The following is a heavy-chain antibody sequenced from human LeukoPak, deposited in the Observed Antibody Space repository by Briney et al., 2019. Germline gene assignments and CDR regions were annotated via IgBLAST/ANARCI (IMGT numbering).Heavy chain of an antibody. CDR1: GGSISSYY. CDR3: ARDRNHFDSTGYSDY. Sequence: SETLSLTCTVSGGSISSYYWSWIRQPPGKGLEWIGSIYYSGSANYNPSLKSRVTISVDTSKNQFSLKLTSVTAADTAVYYCARDRNHFDSTGYSDYWGQGTLVTVSS. CDR2: IYYSGSA. D-gene: IGHD3-22*01. J-gene: IGHJ4*02. V-gene: IGHV4-59*12.